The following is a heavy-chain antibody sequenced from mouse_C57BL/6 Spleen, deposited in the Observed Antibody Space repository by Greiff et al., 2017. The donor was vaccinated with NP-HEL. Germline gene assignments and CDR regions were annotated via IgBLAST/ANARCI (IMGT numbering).Heavy chain of an antibody. D-gene: IGHD2-1*01. CDR1: GFTFSSYA. CDR2: ISSGGDYI. J-gene: IGHJ4*01. V-gene: IGHV5-9-1*02. Sequence: EVQGVESGEGLVKPGGSLKLSCAASGFTFSSYAMSWVRQTPEKRLEWVAYISSGGDYIYYADTVKGRFTISRDNARNTLYLQMSSLKSEDTAMYYCTRLATISHYYAMDYWGQGTSVTVSS. CDR3: TRLATISHYYAMDY.